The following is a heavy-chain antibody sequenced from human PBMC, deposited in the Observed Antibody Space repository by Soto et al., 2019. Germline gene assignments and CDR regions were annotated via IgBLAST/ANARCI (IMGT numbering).Heavy chain of an antibody. D-gene: IGHD6-6*01. CDR2: IYWNGDK. Sequence: QITLKESGPTLVKPTQTLTLTCTFSGFSLSTVGVGVGWIRQPPGKALQWLALIYWNGDKYYSPSLTNRLTITKDTSKKQVVLTMTCMDPVDADTFFCAHKGQLVGDWFDPWGQGTLVTVSS. CDR3: AHKGQLVGDWFDP. J-gene: IGHJ5*02. CDR1: GFSLSTVGVG. V-gene: IGHV2-5*01.